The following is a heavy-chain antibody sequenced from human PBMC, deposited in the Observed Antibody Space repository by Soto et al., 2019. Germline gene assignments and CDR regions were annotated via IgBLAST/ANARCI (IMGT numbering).Heavy chain of an antibody. J-gene: IGHJ4*02. CDR3: AREGRDGYNTYYFDY. CDR2: INPNSGGT. CDR1: GYTFTGYY. D-gene: IGHD5-12*01. V-gene: IGHV1-2*02. Sequence: GASVKVSCKASGYTFTGYYMHWVRQAPGQGLEWMGWINPNSGGTNYAQKFQGRVTMTRDTSISTAYMELSRLRSDDTAVYYCAREGRDGYNTYYFDYGGKGTLVTVP.